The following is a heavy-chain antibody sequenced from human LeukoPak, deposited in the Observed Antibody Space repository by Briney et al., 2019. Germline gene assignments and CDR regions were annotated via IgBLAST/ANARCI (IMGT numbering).Heavy chain of an antibody. Sequence: GGSLRLSCVASGLTVSSYSMNWVRQAPGKGLEWVSYISSSSSTIYYADSVKGRFTISRDNAKNSLDLQMDSLRADDTAVYYCATTARVGQNWGQGTLVTVSS. D-gene: IGHD3/OR15-3a*01. CDR2: ISSSSSTI. J-gene: IGHJ4*02. V-gene: IGHV3-48*01. CDR1: GLTVSSYS. CDR3: ATTARVGQN.